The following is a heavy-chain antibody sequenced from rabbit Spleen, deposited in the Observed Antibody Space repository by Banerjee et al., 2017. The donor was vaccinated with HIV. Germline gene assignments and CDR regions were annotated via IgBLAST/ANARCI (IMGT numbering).Heavy chain of an antibody. CDR1: GFSFSSSYW. J-gene: IGHJ6*01. D-gene: IGHD8-1*01. Sequence: QSLEESGGDLVKPGASLTLTCTASGFSFSSSYWICWVRQAPGKGLEWIACIWGGSGFTYSATWAKGRFTCSKTSSTTVTLQMTSLTVADTATYFCARDTGSSFSSYGMDLWGPGTLVTVS. CDR3: ARDTGSSFSSYGMDL. CDR2: IWGGSGFT. V-gene: IGHV1S40*01.